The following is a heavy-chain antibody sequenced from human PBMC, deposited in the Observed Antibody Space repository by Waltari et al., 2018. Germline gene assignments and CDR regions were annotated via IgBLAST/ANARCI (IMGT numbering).Heavy chain of an antibody. CDR2: INAKTGGT. CDR3: VRLDISLVPVPASHVAFDL. CDR1: GYTFSDYY. D-gene: IGHD3-9*01. V-gene: IGHV1-2*02. Sequence: QVQIVQSGAEVKEPGASVKVSCKASGYTFSDYYMHWVRQAPGQGLEWMGCINAKTGGTNYAQKFQARVTMTRDTSINTVYMELSGLKSDDTALYHCVRLDISLVPVPASHVAFDLWGQGTLLTVSS. J-gene: IGHJ3*01.